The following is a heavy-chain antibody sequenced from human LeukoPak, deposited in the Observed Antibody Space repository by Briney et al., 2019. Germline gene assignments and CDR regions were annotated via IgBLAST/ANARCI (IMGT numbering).Heavy chain of an antibody. CDR3: AKDLGYYDSSGYYWDYFDY. CDR2: IRYDGSNK. J-gene: IGHJ4*02. CDR1: GFTFSTYG. V-gene: IGHV3-30*02. Sequence: PGGSLRLSCAASGFTFSTYGMHRVRQAPGKGLEWVAFIRYDGSNKYYADSVKGRFTISRDNSKNTLYLQMNSLRAEDTAVYYCAKDLGYYDSSGYYWDYFDYWGQGTLVTVSS. D-gene: IGHD3-22*01.